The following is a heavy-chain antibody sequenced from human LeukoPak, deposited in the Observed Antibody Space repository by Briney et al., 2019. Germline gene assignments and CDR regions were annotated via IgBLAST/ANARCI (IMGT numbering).Heavy chain of an antibody. CDR2: IWYDGSNK. Sequence: PGGSLRLSCAASGFTFSNYGMHWVRQAPGKGLGWVAFIWYDGSNKYYADSVKGRFTISRDNSKNTVYLQMNSLRAEDTAAYYCARDKGGLDNWGQGTLVTVSS. V-gene: IGHV3-33*01. CDR3: ARDKGGLDN. CDR1: GFTFSNYG. J-gene: IGHJ4*02. D-gene: IGHD3-16*01.